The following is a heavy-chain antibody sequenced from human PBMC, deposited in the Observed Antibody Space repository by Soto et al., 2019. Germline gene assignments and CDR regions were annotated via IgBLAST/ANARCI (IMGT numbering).Heavy chain of an antibody. CDR2: IVPIYRKE. CDR1: GGTFSSYR. CDR3: VRDSGAKLSSS. D-gene: IGHD6-13*01. V-gene: IGHV1-69*13. Sequence: SVKVACNASGGTFSSYRIYWVRHAPGQGLEWVGGIVPIYRKEDYAQKFQGRVTITADESARTSYMELRSLKSQETAVYYCVRDSGAKLSSSWGQGTLVSVTS. J-gene: IGHJ4*02.